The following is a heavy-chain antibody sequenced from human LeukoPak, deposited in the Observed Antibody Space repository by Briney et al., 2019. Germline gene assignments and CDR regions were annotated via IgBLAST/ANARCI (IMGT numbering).Heavy chain of an antibody. Sequence: GASVKVSCKASGYTFTGYYMHWVRQAPGQGLEWMGWINPNSGDTNYPQKFQGRVTMTRDTSITTAYMELSRLRSDDTAVYYCARDYMITFGGVIANWFDPWGQGILVTVSS. CDR3: ARDYMITFGGVIANWFDP. CDR2: INPNSGDT. J-gene: IGHJ5*02. CDR1: GYTFTGYY. D-gene: IGHD3-16*02. V-gene: IGHV1-2*02.